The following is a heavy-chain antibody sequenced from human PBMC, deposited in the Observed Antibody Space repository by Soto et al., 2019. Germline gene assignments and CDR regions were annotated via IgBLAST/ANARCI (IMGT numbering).Heavy chain of an antibody. J-gene: IGHJ5*02. CDR3: ARHRSGSSAPGWFGP. Sequence: QLQLQESGPGLVKPSETLSLTCTVSGGSIDSGYYYWGWIRQPPGKGLEWISSVSYSGSTYYSPSLQSRVTISVDTSKNQCSLKVRSVGAADTAVYYCARHRSGSSAPGWFGPWGRGTLVTVTS. V-gene: IGHV4-39*01. CDR1: GGSIDSGYYY. D-gene: IGHD2-15*01. CDR2: VSYSGST.